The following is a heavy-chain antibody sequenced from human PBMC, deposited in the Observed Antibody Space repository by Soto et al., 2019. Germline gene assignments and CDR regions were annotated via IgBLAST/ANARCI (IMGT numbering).Heavy chain of an antibody. V-gene: IGHV3-23*01. Sequence: GSLRLSGAASGFTFSPYAMTWVRQAPGKGLERVSSISGSGGNTNYADSVKGRFTVSRDNSKRTLSLQMNSLTEEDTAIYYCAKGLRRLLRTQYYYGLDVWGRGTTVTVSS. CDR3: AKGLRRLLRTQYYYGLDV. D-gene: IGHD3-16*01. J-gene: IGHJ6*02. CDR2: ISGSGGNT. CDR1: GFTFSPYA.